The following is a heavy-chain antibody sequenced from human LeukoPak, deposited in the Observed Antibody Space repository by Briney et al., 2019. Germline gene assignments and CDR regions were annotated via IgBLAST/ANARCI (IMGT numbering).Heavy chain of an antibody. CDR2: FDPEDGET. CDR1: GYTXTELS. D-gene: IGHD2-2*01. CDR3: ATGPREGGCSSTSCAYYYGMDV. Sequence: ASVKVSCKVSGYTXTELSMHWVRQAPGKGLEWMGGFDPEDGETIYAQKFQGRVTMTEDTSTDTAYMELSSLRSEDTAVYYCATGPREGGCSSTSCAYYYGMDVWGQGTTVTVSS. V-gene: IGHV1-24*01. J-gene: IGHJ6*02.